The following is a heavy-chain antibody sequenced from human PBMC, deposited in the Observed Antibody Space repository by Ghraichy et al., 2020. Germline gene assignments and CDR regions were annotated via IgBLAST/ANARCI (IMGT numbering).Heavy chain of an antibody. Sequence: SETLSLTCAVYGGSFSGYYWSWIRQPPGKGLEWIGEINHSGSTNYNPSLKSRVTISVDTSKNQFSLKLSSVTAADTAVYYCARDPYYDFWSGPPGLGVGYYYYGMDVWGQGTTVTVSS. CDR3: ARDPYYDFWSGPPGLGVGYYYYGMDV. CDR2: INHSGST. CDR1: GGSFSGYY. D-gene: IGHD3-3*01. J-gene: IGHJ6*02. V-gene: IGHV4-34*01.